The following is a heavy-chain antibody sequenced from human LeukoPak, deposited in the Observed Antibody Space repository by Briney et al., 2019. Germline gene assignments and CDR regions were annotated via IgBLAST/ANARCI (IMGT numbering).Heavy chain of an antibody. Sequence: SETLSLTCTVSGAPISNYYWTWIRQPAGEGLEWIGRIYSSGNTNYNPSLKSRVTMSLDTSKNQFSLRLSSVTAADTAVYYCARARGGGGSYGHFDYWGQGTLVTVSS. J-gene: IGHJ4*02. CDR3: ARARGGGGSYGHFDY. D-gene: IGHD2-21*02. CDR2: IYSSGNT. CDR1: GAPISNYY. V-gene: IGHV4-4*07.